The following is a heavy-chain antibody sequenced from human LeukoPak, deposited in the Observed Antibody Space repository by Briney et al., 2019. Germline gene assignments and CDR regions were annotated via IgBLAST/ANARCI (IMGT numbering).Heavy chain of an antibody. J-gene: IGHJ4*02. V-gene: IGHV3-33*06. CDR3: AKEGPAVDY. Sequence: GRSLRLSCAASGFTFSSYGMHWVRQAPGKGLEWVAVIWYDGSNKYYADSVKGRFTISRDNSKNTLYLQMNSLRAEDTAVYYCAKEGPAVDYWGQGTLVTVSS. D-gene: IGHD1-14*01. CDR2: IWYDGSNK. CDR1: GFTFSSYG.